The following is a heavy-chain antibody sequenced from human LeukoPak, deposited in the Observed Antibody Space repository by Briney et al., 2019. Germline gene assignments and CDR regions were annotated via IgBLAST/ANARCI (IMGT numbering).Heavy chain of an antibody. Sequence: GESLKISCKGSGYSFTSYWIGWVRQMPGKGLEWMGIIYPGDSDTRYSPSFQGQVTISADKSISTAYLQWSSLKASDTAMYYCARGYCSGGSCSDASDIWGQGTMVTVSS. CDR3: ARGYCSGGSCSDASDI. CDR1: GYSFTSYW. CDR2: IYPGDSDT. D-gene: IGHD2-15*01. J-gene: IGHJ3*02. V-gene: IGHV5-51*01.